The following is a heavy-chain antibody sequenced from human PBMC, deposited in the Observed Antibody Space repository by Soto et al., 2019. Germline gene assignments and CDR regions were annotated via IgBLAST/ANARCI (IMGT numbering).Heavy chain of an antibody. J-gene: IGHJ4*02. V-gene: IGHV3-23*01. CDR2: ISGSGGST. Sequence: PGGSLRLSCAASGFTFSSYAMSWVRQAPGKGLEWVSAISGSGGSTYYADTVKGRFTISRDNSKKTLYLQMNSLRTEDTAVFYCAAPTSHGRYYDSSGIRPSPFDYWGQGTLVTVSS. CDR3: AAPTSHGRYYDSSGIRPSPFDY. D-gene: IGHD3-22*01. CDR1: GFTFSSYA.